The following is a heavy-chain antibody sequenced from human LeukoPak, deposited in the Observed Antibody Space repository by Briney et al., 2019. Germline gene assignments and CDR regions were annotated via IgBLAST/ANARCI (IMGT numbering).Heavy chain of an antibody. J-gene: IGHJ4*02. V-gene: IGHV4-39*02. CDR3: VRYTVGTMYDY. Sequence: SETLSLTCTVAGGSISSSSNYWGWIRQPPGKGLEWIAGISYNRGTDYSPSLRSRLTISLDTSKNHFSLKVTSVTAADTAIYYCVRYTVGTMYDYWGQGTLVTVSS. D-gene: IGHD1-7*01. CDR2: ISYNRGT. CDR1: GGSISSSSNY.